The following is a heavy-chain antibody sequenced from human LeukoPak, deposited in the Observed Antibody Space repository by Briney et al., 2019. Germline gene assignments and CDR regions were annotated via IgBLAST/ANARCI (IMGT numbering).Heavy chain of an antibody. J-gene: IGHJ4*02. D-gene: IGHD2-2*01. CDR2: INSDGSTT. CDR3: ANHFACGSTTCPSFDD. V-gene: IGHV3-74*01. Sequence: GGSLRLSCAASGFTFSPYWMYWVRQAPGKGLVWVSRINSDGSTTDYAESVKGRFTISRDNAKNSLSLQMNNLRVEDTAVYYCANHFACGSTTCPSFDDWGQGTLVTVSS. CDR1: GFTFSPYW.